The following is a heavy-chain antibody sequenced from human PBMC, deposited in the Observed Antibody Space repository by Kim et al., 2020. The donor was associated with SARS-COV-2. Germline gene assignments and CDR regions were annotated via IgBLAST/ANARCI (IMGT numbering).Heavy chain of an antibody. CDR1: GGSISSYY. D-gene: IGHD2-2*02. V-gene: IGHV4-59*08. CDR3: ARHGGYCSSTSCYTAYNWFDP. J-gene: IGHJ5*02. Sequence: SETLSLTCTVSGGSISSYYWSWIRQPPGKGLEWIGYIYYSGSTNYNPSLKSRVTISVDTSKNQFSLKLSSVTAADTAVYYCARHGGYCSSTSCYTAYNWFDPWGQGTLVTVSS. CDR2: IYYSGST.